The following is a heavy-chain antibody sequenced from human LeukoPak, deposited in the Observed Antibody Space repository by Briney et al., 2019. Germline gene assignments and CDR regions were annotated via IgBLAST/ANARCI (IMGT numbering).Heavy chain of an antibody. V-gene: IGHV1-46*01. CDR2: INPSDGYT. D-gene: IGHD2-15*01. Sequence: ASVKVSCKASGYTFTGYYIHWVRQAPGQGLEWMGIINPSDGYTNYAQKFQGRVTMTRDMSTSTVYMELSSLRSEDTAVYYCARRSQRYCSGGSCKYWYFDLWGRGTLVTVSS. J-gene: IGHJ2*01. CDR1: GYTFTGYY. CDR3: ARRSQRYCSGGSCKYWYFDL.